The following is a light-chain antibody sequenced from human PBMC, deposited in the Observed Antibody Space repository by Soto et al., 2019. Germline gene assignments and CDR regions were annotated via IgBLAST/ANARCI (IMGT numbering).Light chain of an antibody. V-gene: IGKV1-39*01. CDR1: QSISSY. CDR2: ATS. CDR3: QQSYSNQYT. Sequence: EIQMTQSPSSLSASVGDRVTITCRASQSISSYLNWYQQKPGKAPKFLIYATSTLQSGVPSRFSGSGSGTDFTLTISSLQPEDFATYYCQQSYSNQYTFGQGTKVEIK. J-gene: IGKJ2*01.